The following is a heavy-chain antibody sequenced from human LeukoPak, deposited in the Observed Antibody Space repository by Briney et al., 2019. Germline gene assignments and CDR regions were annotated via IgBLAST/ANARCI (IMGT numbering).Heavy chain of an antibody. V-gene: IGHV3-23*01. CDR1: GFTVSSSY. D-gene: IGHD6-6*01. CDR3: AKSIGSSSVGFDY. CDR2: ISGSGGST. J-gene: IGHJ4*02. Sequence: PGGSLRLSCAASGFTVSSSYMSWVRQAPGKGLEWVSAISGSGGSTYYADSVKGRFTISRDNSKSTLYLQMNSLRAEDTAVYYCAKSIGSSSVGFDYWGQGTLVTVSS.